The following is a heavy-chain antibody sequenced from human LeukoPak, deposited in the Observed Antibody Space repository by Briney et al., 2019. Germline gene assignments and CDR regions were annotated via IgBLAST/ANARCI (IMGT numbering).Heavy chain of an antibody. CDR3: ARDSGSYRGYFDY. Sequence: SETLSLTCTVSGGSISSGGYYWSWIRQPAGKGLECIGRIYTSGSTNYNPSLKSRVTISVDTSKNQFSLKLSSVTAADTAVYYCARDSGSYRGYFDYWGQGTLVTVSS. CDR2: IYTSGST. V-gene: IGHV4-61*02. CDR1: GGSISSGGYY. D-gene: IGHD1-26*01. J-gene: IGHJ4*02.